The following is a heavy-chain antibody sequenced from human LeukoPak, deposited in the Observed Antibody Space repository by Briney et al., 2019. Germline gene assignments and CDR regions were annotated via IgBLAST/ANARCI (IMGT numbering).Heavy chain of an antibody. CDR2: INPSGGYT. CDR1: GYTFTSYY. CDR3: AREGGSSSWYDY. J-gene: IGHJ4*02. V-gene: IGHV1-46*04. Sequence: ASVKVSCKASGYTFTSYYMHWVRQAPGQGLEWMGTINPSGGYTSYAQKLQGRVTMTRDTSTSTVYMEMSSLRSEDTALYYCAREGGSSSWYDYWGQGALVTVSS. D-gene: IGHD6-13*01.